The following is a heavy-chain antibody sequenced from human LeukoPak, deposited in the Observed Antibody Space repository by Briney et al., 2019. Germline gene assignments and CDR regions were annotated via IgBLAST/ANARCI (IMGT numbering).Heavy chain of an antibody. V-gene: IGHV3-48*04. D-gene: IGHD4-11*01. CDR3: ARTKTTVTTSLYYYYYYTDV. CDR2: ISSSSSTI. J-gene: IGHJ6*03. CDR1: GFTFSSYS. Sequence: GGSLRLSCAASGFTFSSYSMNWVRQAPGKGLEWVSYISSSSSTIYYADSVKGRITISRDNAKNSLYLQMNSLRAEDTAVYYCARTKTTVTTSLYYYYYYTDVWGKGTTVTVSS.